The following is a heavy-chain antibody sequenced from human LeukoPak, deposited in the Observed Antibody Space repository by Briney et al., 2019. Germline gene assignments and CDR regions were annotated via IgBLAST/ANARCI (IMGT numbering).Heavy chain of an antibody. CDR2: IIPILGIA. V-gene: IGHV1-69*02. J-gene: IGHJ5*02. CDR3: ARGWIVVGPFDP. D-gene: IGHD2-21*01. CDR1: GGTFISYT. Sequence: GASVKVSCKASGGTFISYTISWVRQAPGQGLEWMGRIIPILGIANYAQKFQGRVTITADKSTSTAYMELSSLRSEDTAVYYCARGWIVVGPFDPWGQGTLVTVSS.